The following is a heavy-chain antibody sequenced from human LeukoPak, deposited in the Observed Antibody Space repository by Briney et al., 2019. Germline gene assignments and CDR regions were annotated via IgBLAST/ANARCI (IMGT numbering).Heavy chain of an antibody. D-gene: IGHD6-13*01. J-gene: IGHJ4*02. CDR2: IKSKTDGGTT. CDR3: TTVSREDSSSDY. Sequence: GGSLRLSCAASGFTFRNVWMSWVRQAPGEGLVWVARIKSKTDGGTTDYAAPVKGRFTISRDDSKNTLFLQMNGLKIEDTAVYYCTTVSREDSSSDYWGQGTLVTVSS. V-gene: IGHV3-15*01. CDR1: GFTFRNVW.